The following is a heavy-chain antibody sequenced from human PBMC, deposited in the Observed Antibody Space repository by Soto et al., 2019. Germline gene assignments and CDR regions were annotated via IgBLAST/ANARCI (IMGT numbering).Heavy chain of an antibody. V-gene: IGHV1-46*01. J-gene: IGHJ6*02. Sequence: ASVKVSCKASGYTFTSYYMHWVRQAPGQGLEWMGIINPSGGSTSYAQKFQGRVTMTRDTSTSTVYMELSSLRSEDTAVYYCARVPLITMVRGGPGYYYGMDVWGQGTTVTVSS. CDR1: GYTFTSYY. CDR2: INPSGGST. D-gene: IGHD3-10*01. CDR3: ARVPLITMVRGGPGYYYGMDV.